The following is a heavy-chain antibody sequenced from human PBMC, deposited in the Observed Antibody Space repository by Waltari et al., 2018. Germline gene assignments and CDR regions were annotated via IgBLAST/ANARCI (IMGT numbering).Heavy chain of an antibody. V-gene: IGHV4-4*02. CDR3: ATSSFVAVLDS. CDR2: IHRTGSS. CDR1: RGSTSNIHL. D-gene: IGHD6-19*01. Sequence: QVQLQESGPRLVKPSGTLSLTCGVSRGSTSNIHLWNWIRQAPGEGLEWLGEIHRTGSSNYNPSLKSRLTMSVDRSNSQVSMKLKSVTAADTAVYFCATSSFVAVLDSWGRGTLVTVSS. J-gene: IGHJ4*02.